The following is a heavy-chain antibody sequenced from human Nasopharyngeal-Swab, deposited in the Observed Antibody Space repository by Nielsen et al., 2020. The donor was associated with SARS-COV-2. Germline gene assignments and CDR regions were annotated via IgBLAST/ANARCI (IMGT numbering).Heavy chain of an antibody. CDR1: GYTFTNSW. CDR2: IYPGDSDT. D-gene: IGHD2-15*01. CDR3: ATTYCSAYTCYSFDN. J-gene: IGHJ4*02. Sequence: GGSLRLSCKGFGYTFTNSWIRWVRQMPGKGLEWMGIIYPGDSDTSYSPSFQGQVIISPDKSVNPTYLQWSSLKASDSAIYYCATTYCSAYTCYSFDNWGRGTLVTVSS. V-gene: IGHV5-51*01.